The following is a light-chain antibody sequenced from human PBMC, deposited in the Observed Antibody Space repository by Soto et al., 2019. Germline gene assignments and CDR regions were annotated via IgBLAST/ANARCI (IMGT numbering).Light chain of an antibody. Sequence: QSVLTQPASVSGSPGQSITISCSGASGDVGNYNLVSWYQQYPGKAPALLIYEDDKRPSGVSNRFSGSKSDSTASLTISGLQAEDEADYYCCLDLGGTSVFGGGTQLTVL. CDR3: CLDLGGTSV. CDR2: EDD. V-gene: IGLV2-23*01. J-gene: IGLJ7*01. CDR1: SGDVGNYNL.